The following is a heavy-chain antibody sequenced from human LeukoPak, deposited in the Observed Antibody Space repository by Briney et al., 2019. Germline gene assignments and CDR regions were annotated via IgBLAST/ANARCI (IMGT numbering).Heavy chain of an antibody. CDR3: ARDHCSGGSCSSGSGDY. J-gene: IGHJ4*02. D-gene: IGHD2-15*01. CDR2: IYHSGST. V-gene: IGHV4-39*07. CDR1: GGSISSGSYY. Sequence: PSETLSLTCTVSGGSISSGSYYWGWIRQPPGEGLEWIGTIYHSGSTYYNPSLKSRVTISVDTSKNQFSLKLSSVTAADTAVYYCARDHCSGGSCSSGSGDYWGQGTLVTVSS.